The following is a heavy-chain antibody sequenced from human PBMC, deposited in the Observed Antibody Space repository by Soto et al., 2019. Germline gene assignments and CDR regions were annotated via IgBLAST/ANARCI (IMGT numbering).Heavy chain of an antibody. CDR2: LYYSGST. Sequence: QVQLQESGPGLVKPSQTLSLTCTVSVGSISSGDYYWSWIRQPPGKGLEWIGYLYYSGSTYYNPSLKSRVTIAGDTSKNQCSLKLSSVTAADTAGYYWAREGVSVWGSDDAFDVWGQGTMVTVSS. J-gene: IGHJ3*01. D-gene: IGHD3-16*01. V-gene: IGHV4-30-4*01. CDR3: AREGVSVWGSDDAFDV. CDR1: VGSISSGDYY.